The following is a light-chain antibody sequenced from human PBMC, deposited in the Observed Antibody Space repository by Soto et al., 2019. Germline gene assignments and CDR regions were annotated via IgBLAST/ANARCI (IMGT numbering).Light chain of an antibody. Sequence: DIQMTQSPSSVSASVGDRVTITCRASQAINSWLAWYQQKPGKAPKLLIYAASSLQSGVPPRFSGSGSGTDFTLTISSLQPEDFATYYCQQTNSFPRLTFGGGTKVDI. CDR2: AAS. CDR1: QAINSW. J-gene: IGKJ4*01. CDR3: QQTNSFPRLT. V-gene: IGKV1D-12*01.